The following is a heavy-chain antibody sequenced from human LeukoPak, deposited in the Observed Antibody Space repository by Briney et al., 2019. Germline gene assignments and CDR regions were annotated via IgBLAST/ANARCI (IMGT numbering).Heavy chain of an antibody. V-gene: IGHV3-73*01. J-gene: IGHJ4*02. CDR1: GFTFSGSA. CDR3: TFTPGYSGYDGGL. Sequence: GGSLKLSCAASGFTFSGSAMHGVRQASGKGREWVGRIRSKANSYATAYAASVKGRFTISRDDSKNTAYLQMNSLKTEDTAVYYCTFTPGYSGYDGGLWGQGTLVTVSS. D-gene: IGHD5-12*01. CDR2: IRSKANSYAT.